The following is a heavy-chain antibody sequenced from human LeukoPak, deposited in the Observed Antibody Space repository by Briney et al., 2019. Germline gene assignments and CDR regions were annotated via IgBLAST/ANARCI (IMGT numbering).Heavy chain of an antibody. Sequence: ASVKVSCKASGYTFTSYYMHWVRQAPGQGLEWMGIIDPSGVSTTYAQKFQGRVTMTRDMSTSTVYMELNSLRSEDTAVYYCARDGAVVATINWFDPWGQGTLVTVSS. CDR2: IDPSGVST. D-gene: IGHD5-12*01. CDR3: ARDGAVVATINWFDP. J-gene: IGHJ5*02. V-gene: IGHV1-46*01. CDR1: GYTFTSYY.